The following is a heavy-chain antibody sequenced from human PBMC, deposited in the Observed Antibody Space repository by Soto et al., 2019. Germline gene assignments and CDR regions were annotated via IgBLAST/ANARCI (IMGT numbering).Heavy chain of an antibody. Sequence: PGGSLRLSCVASGFTFSTYEMNWVRLPPGKGLEWVSYISGSGTTIYYPDSVKGRFTISRDNARNSLYLQMNSLRAEDTAFYYCAREREDAFDIWGQGKMVTVSS. CDR2: ISGSGTTI. CDR3: AREREDAFDI. J-gene: IGHJ3*02. V-gene: IGHV3-48*03. CDR1: GFTFSTYE. D-gene: IGHD1-26*01.